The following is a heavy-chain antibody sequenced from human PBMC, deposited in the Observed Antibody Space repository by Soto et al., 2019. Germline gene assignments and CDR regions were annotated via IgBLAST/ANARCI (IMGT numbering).Heavy chain of an antibody. CDR3: AKTYESYYFDS. D-gene: IGHD1-26*01. CDR2: TYFRSKWYT. J-gene: IGHJ4*02. V-gene: IGHV6-1*01. Sequence: QVQLQQSGPGLVKPSQTLSLTCAISGDSVSGNNVAWHWLRLSPSRGLEWLGRTYFRSKWYTDYAPSVKTPIIIHPDTSKNQSFLQLSSVTPDDTAVYYCAKTYESYYFDSWGQGTLVTVSS. CDR1: GDSVSGNNVA.